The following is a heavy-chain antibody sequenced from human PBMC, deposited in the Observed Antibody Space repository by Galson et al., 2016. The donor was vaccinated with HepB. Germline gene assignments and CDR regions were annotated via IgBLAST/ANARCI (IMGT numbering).Heavy chain of an antibody. CDR3: VRMVRRHEHSFDI. CDR1: GLSISDAW. CDR2: IASKSDGETT. J-gene: IGHJ3*02. D-gene: IGHD3-10*01. V-gene: IGHV3-15*04. Sequence: SLRLSCAASGLSISDAWMSWVRQAPGKGLEWIGRIASKSDGETTDYAAPVKGRFTFFRDDSGGTLYLQMGSLKTEDTGLYYCVRMVRRHEHSFDIWGQGTMVAVSS.